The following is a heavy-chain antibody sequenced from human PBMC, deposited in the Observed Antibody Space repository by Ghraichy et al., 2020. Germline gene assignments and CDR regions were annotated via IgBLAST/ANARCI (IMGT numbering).Heavy chain of an antibody. CDR2: IYYSGST. CDR1: GGSISSYY. V-gene: IGHV4-59*01. D-gene: IGHD3-10*01. CDR3: ARDYYYGSGSYYPSYYYYGIDV. J-gene: IGHJ6*02. Sequence: SQTLSLTCTVSGGSISSYYWSWIRQPPGKGLEWIGYIYYSGSTNYNPSLKSRVTISVDTSKNQFSLKLSSVTAADTAVYYCARDYYYGSGSYYPSYYYYGIDVWGQGTTVTVSS.